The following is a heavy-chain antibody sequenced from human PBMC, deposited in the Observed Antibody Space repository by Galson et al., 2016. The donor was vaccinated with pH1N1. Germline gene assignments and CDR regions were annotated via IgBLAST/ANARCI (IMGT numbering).Heavy chain of an antibody. CDR1: GLTFTNFA. Sequence: SLRLSCAASGLTFTNFAMDWVRQAPGKGLEWVSVISVYGGSSYYADSVKGRFTISRDNSKNTVYLQMDSLRAEDTAIYYCTAYCSGYYRHFDYWGQGTLVTVSS. CDR3: TAYCSGYYRHFDY. D-gene: IGHD3-3*01. J-gene: IGHJ4*02. V-gene: IGHV3-23*01. CDR2: ISVYGGSS.